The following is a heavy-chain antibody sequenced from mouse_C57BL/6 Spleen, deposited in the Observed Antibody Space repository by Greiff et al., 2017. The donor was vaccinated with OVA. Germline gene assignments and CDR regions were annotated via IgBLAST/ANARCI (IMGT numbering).Heavy chain of an antibody. CDR2: IRNKANGYTT. J-gene: IGHJ3*01. CDR3: ARSMVTPAWFAY. D-gene: IGHD2-2*01. CDR1: GFTFTDYY. Sequence: DVMLVESGGGLVQPGGSLSLSCAASGFTFTDYYMSWVRQPPGKALEWLGFIRNKANGYTTEYSASVKGRFTISRDNSQSILYLQMNALRAEDSATYYCARSMVTPAWFAYWGQGTLVTVSA. V-gene: IGHV7-3*01.